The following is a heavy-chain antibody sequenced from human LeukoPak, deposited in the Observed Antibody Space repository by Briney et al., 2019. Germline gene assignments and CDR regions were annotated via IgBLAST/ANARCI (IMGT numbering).Heavy chain of an antibody. V-gene: IGHV3-23*01. J-gene: IGHJ5*02. CDR1: GFAFSSYG. CDR2: ISGSGGST. CDR3: AKGGDMITFEGDWFDP. D-gene: IGHD3-16*01. Sequence: GGSLRLSCAASGFAFSSYGMSWVRQAPGKGLEWVSAISGSGGSTYYADSVKGRFTFSRDNSKNTLYLQMNSLRAEDTAVYYCAKGGDMITFEGDWFDPWGQGTLVTVSS.